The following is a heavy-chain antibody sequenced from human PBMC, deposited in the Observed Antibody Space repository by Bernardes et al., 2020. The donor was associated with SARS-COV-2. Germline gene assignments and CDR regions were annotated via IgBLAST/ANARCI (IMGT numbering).Heavy chain of an antibody. D-gene: IGHD2-2*01. CDR3: AGDQYSSTWYKY. CDR2: IHYDGTT. Sequence: SETLSLTCTVSTAFFSVSTYWGRIRQPPGKGLEWIGAIHYDGTTYYNPSLGSRVTISADTSKKHFSLELKSVTAADTAVYYCAGDQYSSTWYKYWGQGALVTVSS. V-gene: IGHV4-39*02. J-gene: IGHJ4*02. CDR1: TAFFSVSTY.